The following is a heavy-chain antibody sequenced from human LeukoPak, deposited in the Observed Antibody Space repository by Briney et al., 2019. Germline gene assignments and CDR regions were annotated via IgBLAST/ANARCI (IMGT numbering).Heavy chain of an antibody. D-gene: IGHD4-17*01. CDR3: ARGLGGDYGR. CDR1: GGSISSYY. Sequence: PSETLSLTCTVSGGSISSYYWSWIRQPPGKGLEWIGYIYYSGSTNYNPSLKSRVTISVDTSKNQFSLKLSSVTAADTAVYYCARGLGGDYGRWGQGTLVTVSS. J-gene: IGHJ4*02. V-gene: IGHV4-59*12. CDR2: IYYSGST.